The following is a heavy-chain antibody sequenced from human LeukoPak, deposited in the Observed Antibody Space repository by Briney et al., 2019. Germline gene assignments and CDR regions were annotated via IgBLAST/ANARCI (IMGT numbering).Heavy chain of an antibody. V-gene: IGHV3-30-3*01. Sequence: GGSLRLSCAAPGFTFHSYAMHWVRQAPGKGLEWVAVISYVGNNQYYADSVKGRFTVSRDNSKNTLYLQMNSLRDEDTAVYYCARELSASIPYYLDYWGQGTLVTVSS. CDR3: ARELSASIPYYLDY. J-gene: IGHJ4*02. D-gene: IGHD5/OR15-5a*01. CDR2: ISYVGNNQ. CDR1: GFTFHSYA.